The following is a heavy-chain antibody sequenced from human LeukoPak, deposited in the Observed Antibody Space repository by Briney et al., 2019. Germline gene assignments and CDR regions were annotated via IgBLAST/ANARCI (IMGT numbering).Heavy chain of an antibody. J-gene: IGHJ4*02. Sequence: SGGSLRLSCAASGFTFSSYSMSWVRQAPGKGLEWVSSISSSSSYIHYADLVKGRFTISRDNAKNSLYLQMNSLRAEDTAVYYCARGVQLANFDYWGQGTLVTVSS. CDR2: ISSSSSYI. D-gene: IGHD1-1*01. V-gene: IGHV3-21*01. CDR1: GFTFSSYS. CDR3: ARGVQLANFDY.